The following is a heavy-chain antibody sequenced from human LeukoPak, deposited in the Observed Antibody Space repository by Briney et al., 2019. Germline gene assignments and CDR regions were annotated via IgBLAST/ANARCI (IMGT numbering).Heavy chain of an antibody. V-gene: IGHV3-7*01. CDR2: IQERGSEK. CDR3: ARDRVGGANDY. CDR1: GFTVSNNY. D-gene: IGHD3-16*01. J-gene: IGHJ4*02. Sequence: SGGSLRLSCAVSGFTVSNNYMNWVRQAPGKGLEWVANIQERGSEKKYVDSVKGRFTISRDNAKNSLFLQMNSLRVEDTAIYYCARDRVGGANDYWGQGTLVTVSS.